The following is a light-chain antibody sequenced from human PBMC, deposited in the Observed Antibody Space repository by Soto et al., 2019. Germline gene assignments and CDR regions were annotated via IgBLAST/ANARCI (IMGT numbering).Light chain of an antibody. CDR3: QQYGSSPPGLT. V-gene: IGKV3-20*01. J-gene: IGKJ4*01. CDR1: QSIRSY. Sequence: EVVMRQSPATPSVSPGGGATLSCRASQSIRSYLAWYQQKRGQAPRLLIYGASSRATGIPDRFSGSGSGTDFTLTISRLEPEDFAVYYCQQYGSSPPGLTFGGGTKVDIK. CDR2: GAS.